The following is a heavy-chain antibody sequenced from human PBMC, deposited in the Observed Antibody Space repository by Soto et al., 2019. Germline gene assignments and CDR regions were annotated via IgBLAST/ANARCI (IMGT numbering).Heavy chain of an antibody. D-gene: IGHD3-22*01. CDR3: ARGGRAITTHFDS. V-gene: IGHV3-21*01. J-gene: IGHJ4*02. CDR2: ISSSSTYI. CDR1: GFTFSSYS. Sequence: EVQLVESGGDLVKPGGSLRLSCADSGFTFSSYSMNWVRQAPGKGLEWVSSISSSSTYIYYADSVKGRFTISRDNAKHSLYLQMNSLSAEDTAVYYCARGGRAITTHFDSWGQGTLVTVSS.